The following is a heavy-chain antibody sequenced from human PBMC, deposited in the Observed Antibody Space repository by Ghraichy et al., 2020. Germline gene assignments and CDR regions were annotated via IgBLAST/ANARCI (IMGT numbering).Heavy chain of an antibody. Sequence: ASVKVSCKASGYTFTSYGISWVRQAPGQGLEWMGWISAYYGNTNYAQKLQGRVTMTTDTSTSTAYMELRSLRSDDTAVYYCARRSGTLYYYYYGMDVWGQGTTVTVSS. CDR1: GYTFTSYG. CDR2: ISAYYGNT. CDR3: ARRSGTLYYYYYGMDV. D-gene: IGHD1-1*01. V-gene: IGHV1-18*01. J-gene: IGHJ6*02.